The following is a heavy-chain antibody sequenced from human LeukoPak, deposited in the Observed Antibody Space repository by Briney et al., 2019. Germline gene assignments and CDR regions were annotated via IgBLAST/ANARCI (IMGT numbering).Heavy chain of an antibody. V-gene: IGHV3-48*01. CDR1: GFTFSSYS. CDR2: ISSSRSTI. D-gene: IGHD1-26*01. CDR3: ARYSLSGSYPDY. J-gene: IGHJ4*02. Sequence: PGGSLRLSCAASGFTFSSYSMNWVRQAPGKGLEWVSYISSSRSTIYYADSVKGRFTISGDNAKNSLYLQMNSLRAEDTAVYYCARYSLSGSYPDYWGQGTVLSVSS.